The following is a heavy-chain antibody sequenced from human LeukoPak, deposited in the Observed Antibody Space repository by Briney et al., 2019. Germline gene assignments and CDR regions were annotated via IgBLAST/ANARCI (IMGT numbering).Heavy chain of an antibody. CDR2: ISTTGSTT. D-gene: IGHD3-3*01. J-gene: IGHJ4*02. V-gene: IGHV3-23*01. Sequence: GVSLRLSCAASGFIFNNYAMSWVRQAPGKGLEWVSSISTTGSTTYYADSVRRRFTISRDNSQNTLSLQMDSLTAADTAVYSCATYDLWTTYYTFQYWGQGTLVSVSS. CDR1: GFIFNNYA. CDR3: ATYDLWTTYYTFQY.